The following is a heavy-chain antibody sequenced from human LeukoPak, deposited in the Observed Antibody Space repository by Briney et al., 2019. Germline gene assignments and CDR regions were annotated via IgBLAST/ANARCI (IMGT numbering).Heavy chain of an antibody. CDR2: INSDGSTT. Sequence: PGGSLRLSCAASGFTFSNYWMHWVRQAPGKGLVWVAHINSDGSTTRYADSVKGRYTISRDNPKNMLYLQMNSLRAEDTAVYYCAPWGAPNRFDPWGQGTLVTVSS. CDR3: APWGAPNRFDP. D-gene: IGHD3-16*01. J-gene: IGHJ5*02. V-gene: IGHV3-74*01. CDR1: GFTFSNYW.